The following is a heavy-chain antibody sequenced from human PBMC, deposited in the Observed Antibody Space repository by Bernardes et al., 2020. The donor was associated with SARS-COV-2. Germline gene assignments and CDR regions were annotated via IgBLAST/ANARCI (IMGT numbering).Heavy chain of an antibody. CDR1: GYSFTTYW. V-gene: IGHV5-10-1*01. CDR2: IDPSDSYT. Sequence: GESLKISCKGSGYSFTTYWISWVRQMPGKGLEWMGRIDPSDSYTNYSPSLQGHVTISTDKSISTVYLQWNSLRASDTAIYYCARHVKVALSTVDAFDVWGHGTMVTVSS. D-gene: IGHD4-17*01. CDR3: ARHVKVALSTVDAFDV. J-gene: IGHJ3*01.